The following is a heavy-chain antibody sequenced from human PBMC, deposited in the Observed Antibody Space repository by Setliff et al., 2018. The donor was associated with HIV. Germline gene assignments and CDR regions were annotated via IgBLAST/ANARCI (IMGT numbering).Heavy chain of an antibody. CDR2: LYFTGST. CDR1: GGSVSSGSYY. V-gene: IGHV4-39*01. CDR3: AAGLHYYDSTGYPLTFDY. D-gene: IGHD3-22*01. Sequence: KPSETLSLTCSVSGGSVSSGSYYWGWIRQPPGKGLEGIGTLYFTGSTYYNPSLKSRVTISVDTSKNQFSLKLSSVTAADTAVYYCAAGLHYYDSTGYPLTFDYWGQGALVTVSS. J-gene: IGHJ4*02.